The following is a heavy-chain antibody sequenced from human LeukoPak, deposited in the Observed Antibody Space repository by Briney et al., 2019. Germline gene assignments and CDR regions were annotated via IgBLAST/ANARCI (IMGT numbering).Heavy chain of an antibody. V-gene: IGHV4-34*01. CDR3: ARGRAGDRAFDY. CDR2: INHSGST. CDR1: GGSFSGYY. J-gene: IGHJ4*02. D-gene: IGHD7-27*01. Sequence: SETLSLTCAVYGGSFSGYYWSWSRQPPGKGLEWIGEINHSGSTNYNPSLKSRVTISVDTSKNQFSLKLSSVTAADTAVYYCARGRAGDRAFDYWGQGTLFTVSS.